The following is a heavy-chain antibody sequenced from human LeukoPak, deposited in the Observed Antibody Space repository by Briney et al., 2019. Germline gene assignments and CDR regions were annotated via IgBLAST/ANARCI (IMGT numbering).Heavy chain of an antibody. CDR3: ATRGKDGYNANYYGMDV. V-gene: IGHV3-23*01. J-gene: IGHJ6*02. D-gene: IGHD5-24*01. CDR1: ELTFSTYP. CDR2: ISGSGGST. Sequence: GGSLRLSWVGSELTFSTYPMSWFRQAPGKVLELVSAISGSGGSTFYADSVKGRFTISRDNSKNTLFLQMNSMGAEDTAIYYCATRGKDGYNANYYGMDVWGQGTTVTVSS.